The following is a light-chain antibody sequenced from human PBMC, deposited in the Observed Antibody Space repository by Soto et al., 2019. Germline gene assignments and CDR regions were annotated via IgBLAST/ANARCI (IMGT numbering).Light chain of an antibody. Sequence: EIVLTQSPGTLSLSPGERATLSCRASQSVSSSYLAWYQQKPGQAPRLLSYGASSRATGIPDRFSGSGSGTDFTLTISRLEPEDFSVYYCQEYGSSHRTFGQGTKVEIQ. CDR2: GAS. CDR3: QEYGSSHRT. J-gene: IGKJ1*01. V-gene: IGKV3-20*01. CDR1: QSVSSSY.